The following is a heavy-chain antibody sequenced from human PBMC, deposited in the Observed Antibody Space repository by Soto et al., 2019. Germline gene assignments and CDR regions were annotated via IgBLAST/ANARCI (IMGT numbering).Heavy chain of an antibody. J-gene: IGHJ5*01. CDR3: ARIIAVAGTSDWFDS. CDR2: IYYSGST. CDR1: GGSINRYH. D-gene: IGHD6-13*01. Sequence: SETLSLTCTVSGGSINRYHWSWIRQPPGKGLEWIGYIYYSGSTNYNPSLKSRVTISVDTSKNQFSLKLSSVTAADTAVYYCARIIAVAGTSDWFDSWGQGTLVTVSS. V-gene: IGHV4-59*01.